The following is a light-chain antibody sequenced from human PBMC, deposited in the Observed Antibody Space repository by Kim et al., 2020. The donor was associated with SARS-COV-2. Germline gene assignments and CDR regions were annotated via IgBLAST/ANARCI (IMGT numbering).Light chain of an antibody. Sequence: LSPGERATVSCRASQSVRSTHLAWYQQKPGQAPRLLIFGASSRATGIPDRFSGSGSGTDFTLTISRLEHEDFAVYYCQQFDSSLWTFGQGTRVEI. CDR2: GAS. V-gene: IGKV3-20*01. CDR3: QQFDSSLWT. J-gene: IGKJ1*01. CDR1: QSVRSTH.